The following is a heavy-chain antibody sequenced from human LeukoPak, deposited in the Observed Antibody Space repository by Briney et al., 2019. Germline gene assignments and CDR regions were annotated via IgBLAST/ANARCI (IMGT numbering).Heavy chain of an antibody. D-gene: IGHD4-11*01. CDR3: ARADYSNYGDY. Sequence: ASVKVSCKASGYTFTGYYMHWVRQAPGQGLEWMGWINPNSGGTNYAQEFQGRVTMTRDTSISTAYMELSRLRSDDTAVYYCARADYSNYGDYWGQGTLVTVSS. V-gene: IGHV1-2*02. CDR1: GYTFTGYY. J-gene: IGHJ4*02. CDR2: INPNSGGT.